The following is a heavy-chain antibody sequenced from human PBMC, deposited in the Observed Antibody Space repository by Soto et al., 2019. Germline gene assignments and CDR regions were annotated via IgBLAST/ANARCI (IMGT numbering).Heavy chain of an antibody. CDR3: AKDRRIAFYSTDV. J-gene: IGHJ6*03. CDR1: GFIFSNFG. Sequence: QVQLVESGGGVVQPGGSLTLSCAASGFIFSNFGMHWVRQAPGKGLEWLAVISYDGNKRYYSDSVKGRFTISRDNSDNTLYLQMNTLKAEDTVVYFCAKDRRIAFYSTDVWGRGSTVTVSS. D-gene: IGHD2-15*01. V-gene: IGHV3-30*18. CDR2: ISYDGNKR.